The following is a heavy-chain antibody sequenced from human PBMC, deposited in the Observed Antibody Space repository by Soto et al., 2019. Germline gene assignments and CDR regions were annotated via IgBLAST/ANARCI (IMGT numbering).Heavy chain of an antibody. Sequence: PGGSLRLSCAASGFTFSSYAMHWVRQAPGKGLEWVAVISYDGSNKYYADSVKGRFTISRDNSKNTLYLQMNSLRAEDTAVYYCARDYPDIVVVVAATLGPLDYWGQGTLVTVSS. CDR2: ISYDGSNK. CDR3: ARDYPDIVVVVAATLGPLDY. CDR1: GFTFSSYA. V-gene: IGHV3-30-3*01. D-gene: IGHD2-15*01. J-gene: IGHJ4*02.